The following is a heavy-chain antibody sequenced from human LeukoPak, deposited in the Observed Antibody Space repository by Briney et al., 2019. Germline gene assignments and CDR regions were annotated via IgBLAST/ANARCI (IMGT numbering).Heavy chain of an antibody. Sequence: PGGSLRLSCAASGFTFSSYSMNWVRQAPGKGLEWVSFIIGSGDLIYYADSVKGRFTISRDNAKNSLYLQMNSLRDEDTAVYYCARDSRSGSGYYVGLDYWGQGTLVTVSS. D-gene: IGHD3-22*01. CDR3: ARDSRSGSGYYVGLDY. J-gene: IGHJ4*02. CDR1: GFTFSSYS. V-gene: IGHV3-48*02. CDR2: IIGSGDLI.